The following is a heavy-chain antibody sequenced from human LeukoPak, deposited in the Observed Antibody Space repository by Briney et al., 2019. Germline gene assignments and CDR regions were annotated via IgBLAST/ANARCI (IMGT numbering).Heavy chain of an antibody. J-gene: IGHJ5*02. CDR2: MHHSGST. CDR1: GGSIRRYY. V-gene: IGHV4-59*08. Sequence: SETLSLTCTVSGGSIRRYYWSWVRQPPGKGLEWVGYMHHSGSTKHNPYLKSRVTISVDTSKSQFSLKLSSVTAADTAVYYCARHAAVEGSSGWSPLWWFDPWGQGTLVTVSS. CDR3: ARHAAVEGSSGWSPLWWFDP. D-gene: IGHD6-19*01.